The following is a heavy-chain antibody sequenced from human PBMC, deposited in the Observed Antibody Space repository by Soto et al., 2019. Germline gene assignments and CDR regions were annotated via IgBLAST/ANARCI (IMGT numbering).Heavy chain of an antibody. D-gene: IGHD2-15*01. Sequence: ASVKVSCKASGYTFTSYGISWVRQAPGQGLEWMGWISAYNGNTNYAQKLQGRVTMTTDTSTSTAYMELRSLRSDDTAVYYCARDRSGGSCYLYYYYGMDVWGQGTKVTVSS. CDR1: GYTFTSYG. J-gene: IGHJ6*02. CDR3: ARDRSGGSCYLYYYYGMDV. CDR2: ISAYNGNT. V-gene: IGHV1-18*01.